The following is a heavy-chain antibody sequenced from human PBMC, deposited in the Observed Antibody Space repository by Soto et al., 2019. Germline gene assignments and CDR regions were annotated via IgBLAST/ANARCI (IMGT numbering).Heavy chain of an antibody. CDR2: IIPILGIA. CDR1: GGTFSSYT. Sequence: QVQLVQSGAEVKKPGSSVKVSCKASGGTFSSYTISWVRQDPGQGLEWMGRIIPILGIANYAQKFQGRVTITADKSTSTAYMELSSLRAEDTAVYYCARDRGGVVVAANELDYWGKGTLVTVSS. D-gene: IGHD2-15*01. V-gene: IGHV1-69*08. CDR3: ARDRGGVVVAANELDY. J-gene: IGHJ4*02.